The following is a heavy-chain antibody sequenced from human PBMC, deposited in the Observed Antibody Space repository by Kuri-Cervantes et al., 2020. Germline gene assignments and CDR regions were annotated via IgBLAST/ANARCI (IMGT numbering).Heavy chain of an antibody. CDR2: IYYSGST. J-gene: IGHJ6*02. D-gene: IGHD2-15*01. CDR3: ARGFNGEVVVVAASSPGPSKSNYYGMDV. V-gene: IGHV4-39*07. CDR1: GGSISSSSYY. Sequence: GSLRLSCTVSGGSISSSSYYWGWIRQPPGKGLEWIGSIYYSGSTYYNPSLKSRVTISVDTSKNQFSLKLSSVTAADTAVYYCARGFNGEVVVVAASSPGPSKSNYYGMDVWGQGTTVTVSS.